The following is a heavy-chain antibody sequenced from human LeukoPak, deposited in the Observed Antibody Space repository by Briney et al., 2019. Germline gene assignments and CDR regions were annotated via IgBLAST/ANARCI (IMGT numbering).Heavy chain of an antibody. CDR1: GGTFSSYA. Sequence: SVKVSCKASGGTFSSYAISWVRQAPGQGLEWMGRIIPILGIANYAQKFQGRVTITADKSTGTAYMELSSLRSEDTAVYYCARGRITMIDNWFDPWGQGTLVTVSS. D-gene: IGHD3-22*01. V-gene: IGHV1-69*04. CDR2: IIPILGIA. CDR3: ARGRITMIDNWFDP. J-gene: IGHJ5*02.